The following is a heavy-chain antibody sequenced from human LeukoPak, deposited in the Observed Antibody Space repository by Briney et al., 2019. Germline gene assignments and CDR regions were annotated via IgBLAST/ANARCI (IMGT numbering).Heavy chain of an antibody. D-gene: IGHD3-16*02. Sequence: GGSLRLSCAASGFTFTSYWMYWVRQGPGKGLVWVSLISGDGGRTHYADSVKGRFTISRDNSKNSLYLQMNSLRTEDTAFYYCAKAYYDYVWGSYRYFCAFDIWGQGTMVTVSS. CDR1: GFTFTSYW. J-gene: IGHJ3*02. V-gene: IGHV3-43*02. CDR3: AKAYYDYVWGSYRYFCAFDI. CDR2: ISGDGGRT.